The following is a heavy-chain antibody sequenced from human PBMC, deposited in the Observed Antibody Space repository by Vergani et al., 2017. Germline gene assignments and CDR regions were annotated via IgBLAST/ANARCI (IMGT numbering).Heavy chain of an antibody. CDR3: AKQIYEFWNGYSYYYHYYMDV. J-gene: IGHJ6*03. CDR1: GGSVDSRKHY. V-gene: IGHV4-39*01. Sequence: QVLLQESGPGLVKPSETLSLTCTVSGGSVDSRKHYWGWIRQPPGKGLEWIGTVSYSGATYYTPSLKNRVKVPLNTSENQFSLQMSSVTAADTAVYYCAKQIYEFWNGYSYYYHYYMDVWGKGTTVTVSS. CDR2: VSYSGAT. D-gene: IGHD3/OR15-3a*01.